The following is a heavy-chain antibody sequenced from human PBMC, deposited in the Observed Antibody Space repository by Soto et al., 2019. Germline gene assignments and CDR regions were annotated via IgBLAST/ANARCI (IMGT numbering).Heavy chain of an antibody. J-gene: IGHJ4*02. D-gene: IGHD7-27*01. CDR1: GFTFSDYY. CDR3: TTEPLGWY. Sequence: PGGSLRLSCAASGFTFSDYYMSWIRQAPGKGLEWVGRIKSKTDGGTTDYAAPVKGRFTISRDDSKNSLYLHMNSLKTEDTAVYYCTTEPLGWYWGQGTLVTVSS. CDR2: IKSKTDGGTT. V-gene: IGHV3-15*01.